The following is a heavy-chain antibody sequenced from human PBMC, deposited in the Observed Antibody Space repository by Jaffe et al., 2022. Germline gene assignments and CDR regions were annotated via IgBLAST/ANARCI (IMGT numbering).Heavy chain of an antibody. V-gene: IGHV1-69*01. CDR1: GGTFSSYA. J-gene: IGHJ6*03. D-gene: IGHD3-3*01. CDR3: ARGKQVTIFGVVNPFMDV. CDR2: IIPIFGTA. Sequence: QVQLVQSGAEVKKPGSSVKVSCKASGGTFSSYAISWVRQAPGQGLEWMGGIIPIFGTANYAQKFQGRVTITADESTSTAYMELSSLRSEDTAVYYCARGKQVTIFGVVNPFMDVWGKGTTVTVSS.